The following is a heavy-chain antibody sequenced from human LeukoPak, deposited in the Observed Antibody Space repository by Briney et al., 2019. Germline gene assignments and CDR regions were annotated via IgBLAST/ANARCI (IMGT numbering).Heavy chain of an antibody. CDR2: INPSDSDT. CDR1: GFSFTNYW. V-gene: IGHV5-51*01. Sequence: GESLKISCKGSGFSFTNYWIAWVRQMPGRGLEWMVIINPSDSDTRYSPSFQGQVTISADKSISTAYLQWSSLKASDSAMYYCARAWNFDYWGQGTLVTVSS. J-gene: IGHJ4*02. CDR3: ARAWNFDY. D-gene: IGHD1-1*01.